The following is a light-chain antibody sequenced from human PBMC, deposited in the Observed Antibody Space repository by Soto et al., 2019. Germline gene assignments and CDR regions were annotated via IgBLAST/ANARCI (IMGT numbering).Light chain of an antibody. CDR1: QRVSSH. J-gene: IGKJ1*01. CDR2: GAS. CDR3: QQYRNWPRT. V-gene: IGKV3-15*01. Sequence: EIVLTQSPGTLSLSPGETATLSCRASQRVSSHLAWYQQKPGPAPRLLIYGASTRAIDMPGRFSGRGAGTEFTLTISSLQSEDFAVYYCQQYRNWPRTFGQGTKVDIK.